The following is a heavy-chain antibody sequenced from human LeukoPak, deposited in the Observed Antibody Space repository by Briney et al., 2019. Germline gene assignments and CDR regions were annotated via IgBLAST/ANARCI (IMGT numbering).Heavy chain of an antibody. V-gene: IGHV3-21*01. CDR2: ISSSSSYI. D-gene: IGHD3-10*01. CDR1: GFTFSSYS. Sequence: PGGSLRLSCAASGFTFSSYSMNWVRQAPGKGLEWISSISSSSSYIYYADSVKGRFTISRDNAKNSLYPQMNSLRAEDTAVYYCPPFTSGDWFDPWGQGTLVTVSS. CDR3: PPFTSGDWFDP. J-gene: IGHJ5*02.